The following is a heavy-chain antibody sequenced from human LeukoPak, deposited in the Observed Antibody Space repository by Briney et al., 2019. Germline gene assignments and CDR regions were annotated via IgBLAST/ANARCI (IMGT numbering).Heavy chain of an antibody. CDR2: ITGSGGNT. V-gene: IGHV3-23*01. J-gene: IGHJ4*02. CDR1: GFIFSSYS. D-gene: IGHD6-13*01. CDR3: AKSNSSWYWYIDY. Sequence: GGSLRLSCAASGFIFSSYSMSWVRQAPGKGLEWVSVITGSGGNTYYADSVKGRFTISKDNSKNTVYLQMSSLRVDDTAVYYCAKSNSSWYWYIDYWGQGTLVTVSS.